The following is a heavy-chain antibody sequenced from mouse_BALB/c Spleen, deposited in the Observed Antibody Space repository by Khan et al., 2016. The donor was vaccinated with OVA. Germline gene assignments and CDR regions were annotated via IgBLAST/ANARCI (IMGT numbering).Heavy chain of an antibody. CDR3: ARQYGHSPMDY. D-gene: IGHD2-1*01. CDR2: ISSGGSYP. Sequence: EVKLVESGGALVKPGGSLKLSCAAAGFTFSSFGMSWVRQTPDKRLEWVATISSGGSYPYYPDSVKGRFPISRDNAKNTLYLQMSSLRSEDTAMYYRARQYGHSPMDYRGQGTAVTVTP. V-gene: IGHV5-6*01. CDR1: GFTFSSFG. J-gene: IGHJ4*01.